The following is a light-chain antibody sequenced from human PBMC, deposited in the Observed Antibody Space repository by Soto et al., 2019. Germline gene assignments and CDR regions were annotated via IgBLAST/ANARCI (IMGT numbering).Light chain of an antibody. Sequence: QSALTQPASVSGSPGQSITISCTGTSSGVGGYNYVSWYQHHPGKAPKLIIYDVSNRPSGVSNRFSGSKSGNTASLTISGLQPEDEADYYCSSYTTSNTRQIVFGTGTKVTVL. CDR2: DVS. J-gene: IGLJ1*01. CDR1: SSGVGGYNY. V-gene: IGLV2-14*03. CDR3: SSYTTSNTRQIV.